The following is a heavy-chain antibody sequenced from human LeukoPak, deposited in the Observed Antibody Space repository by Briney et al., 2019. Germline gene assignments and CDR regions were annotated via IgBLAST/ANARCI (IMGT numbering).Heavy chain of an antibody. Sequence: ESGPTLVKPTQTLTLTCTFSGFSLNTSRLGVGWIRHPPGKALEWLALIYWDDDKRYSPSPKSRLTITKDTSKNQVVLTVTNMDPVDTATYYCAHSDRPRAWFDPWGQGTLVTVSS. V-gene: IGHV2-5*02. D-gene: IGHD2-15*01. J-gene: IGHJ5*02. CDR1: GFSLNTSRLG. CDR3: AHSDRPRAWFDP. CDR2: IYWDDDK.